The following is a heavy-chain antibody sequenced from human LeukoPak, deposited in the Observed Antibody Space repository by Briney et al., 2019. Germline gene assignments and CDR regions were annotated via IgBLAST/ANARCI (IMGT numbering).Heavy chain of an antibody. Sequence: PGGSLRLSCAASGFTFSSYSMNWVRQAPGKGLEWVSSISSSSSYIYYADSVKGRFTISRDNAKNSLYLQMNSLRAEDTAVYYCARAPSDYDILTGYYYPTYYFDYWGQGTLVTVSS. CDR1: GFTFSSYS. CDR3: ARAPSDYDILTGYYYPTYYFDY. V-gene: IGHV3-21*01. D-gene: IGHD3-9*01. CDR2: ISSSSSYI. J-gene: IGHJ4*02.